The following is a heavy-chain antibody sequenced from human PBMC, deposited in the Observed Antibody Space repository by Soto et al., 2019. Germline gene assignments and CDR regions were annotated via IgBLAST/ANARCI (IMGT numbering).Heavy chain of an antibody. V-gene: IGHV1-3*01. J-gene: IGHJ4*02. CDR1: GYTFTSYA. D-gene: IGHD1-26*01. CDR3: ARDLGGWADY. Sequence: QVQLVQSGAEVKKPGASVKVSCKASGYTFTSYAMHWVRQAPGQRLEWMGWINAGNGNTKYSQKFQGRVTITRDTSASTAYIELSSLRSEETAVDYCARDLGGWADYWGQGTLVTVSS. CDR2: INAGNGNT.